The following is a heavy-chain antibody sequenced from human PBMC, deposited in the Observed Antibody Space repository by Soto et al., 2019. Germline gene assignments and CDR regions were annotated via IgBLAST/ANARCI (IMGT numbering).Heavy chain of an antibody. V-gene: IGHV3-30-3*01. CDR2: ISYDGVIQ. CDR1: GFTFNNYA. D-gene: IGHD2-21*02. Sequence: QVQLVESGGGVVQPGKSLRLSCAASGFTFNNYAMHWVRQAPGKGLEWVTSISYDGVIQYYADSVKGRFTTSRDKSKNTVYLQMNSLTAEDTAVYYCASRAAGGDITSSYYYHMDVWGQGTTVTVSS. J-gene: IGHJ6*02. CDR3: ASRAAGGDITSSYYYHMDV.